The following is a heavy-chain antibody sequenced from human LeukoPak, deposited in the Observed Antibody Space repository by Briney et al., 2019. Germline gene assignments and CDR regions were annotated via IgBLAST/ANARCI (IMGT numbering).Heavy chain of an antibody. J-gene: IGHJ4*02. Sequence: GGSLRLSCAASGFTFSSYSMNWVRQAPGKGLEWVSSISSSRSYIYYADSVKGRFTISRAHAKTSLYLHMNSLRAEATAVYYCARDGDTAMVPTDYWGQGTLVTVSS. CDR1: GFTFSSYS. CDR2: ISSSRSYI. D-gene: IGHD5-18*01. V-gene: IGHV3-21*01. CDR3: ARDGDTAMVPTDY.